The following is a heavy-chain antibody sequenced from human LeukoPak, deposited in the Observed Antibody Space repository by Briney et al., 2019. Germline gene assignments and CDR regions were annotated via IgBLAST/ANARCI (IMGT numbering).Heavy chain of an antibody. V-gene: IGHV5-51*01. CDR3: ARNPFRGYSGYDYGEFDY. D-gene: IGHD5-12*01. J-gene: IGHJ4*02. CDR2: IYPGDSDT. Sequence: GESLKISCKGSGYRFTSYWIGWVRQMPGKGLEWMGIIYPGDSDTRYSPSFQGQVTISADKSISTAYLQWSSLKASDTAMYYCARNPFRGYSGYDYGEFDYWGQGTLVTVSS. CDR1: GYRFTSYW.